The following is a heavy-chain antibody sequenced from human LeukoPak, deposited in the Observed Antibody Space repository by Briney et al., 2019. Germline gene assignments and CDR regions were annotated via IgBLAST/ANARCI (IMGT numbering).Heavy chain of an antibody. CDR3: ASRGGYSGRNRLSRGWFDP. CDR2: ISSSNSYI. V-gene: IGHV3-21*01. D-gene: IGHD5-12*01. J-gene: IGHJ5*02. CDR1: GFTFSRYS. Sequence: GGSLRLSCAASGFTFSRYSMNWVRQAPGKGLEWASSISSSNSYIYYADSVKGRFTISRDNAKNSVYLQMNSLRAEDTAVYYCASRGGYSGRNRLSRGWFDPWGQGTLVTVSS.